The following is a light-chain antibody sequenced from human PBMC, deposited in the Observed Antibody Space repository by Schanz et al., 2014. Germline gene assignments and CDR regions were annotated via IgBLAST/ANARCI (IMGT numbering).Light chain of an antibody. V-gene: IGKV3-11*01. J-gene: IGKJ4*01. Sequence: EIVLTQSPATLSLSPGERATLSCRASQSVSSYLAWYQQKPGQAPRLLIYDASNRATGIPARFSGSGSGTDFTLTISSLEPEDFAVYYCQQYGLSPLFGGGTKVEIK. CDR1: QSVSSY. CDR2: DAS. CDR3: QQYGLSPL.